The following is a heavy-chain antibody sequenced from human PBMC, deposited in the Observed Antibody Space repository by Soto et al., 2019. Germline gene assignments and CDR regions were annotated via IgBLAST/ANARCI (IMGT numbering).Heavy chain of an antibody. Sequence: QVQLVQSGAEVKKPGSSVKVSCKASGDTFSFYSINWVRQAPGLGLEWMGRINPILRMSNYAQRFQGRVTMTADKSTSTAYMGLSRLRSEDTAMYYCASSYGSGYRAFDYWGQGALVTVSS. CDR2: INPILRMS. D-gene: IGHD3-10*01. V-gene: IGHV1-69*02. CDR1: GDTFSFYS. J-gene: IGHJ4*02. CDR3: ASSYGSGYRAFDY.